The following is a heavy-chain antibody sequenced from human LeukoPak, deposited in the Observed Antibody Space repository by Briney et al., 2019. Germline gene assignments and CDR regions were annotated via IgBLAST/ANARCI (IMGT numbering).Heavy chain of an antibody. J-gene: IGHJ5*02. Sequence: GGSLRLSCAVSGFSFSGCAMHWVRQAPGEGLEWVAVISYEGSNKYYADSVKGRFTISRDNSKNTLYLQMNSLRAEDTAVYYCAKDGFPHSSTWYGWFDPWGHGTLVTVSS. D-gene: IGHD6-13*01. CDR3: AKDGFPHSSTWYGWFDP. CDR1: GFSFSGCA. V-gene: IGHV3-30*18. CDR2: ISYEGSNK.